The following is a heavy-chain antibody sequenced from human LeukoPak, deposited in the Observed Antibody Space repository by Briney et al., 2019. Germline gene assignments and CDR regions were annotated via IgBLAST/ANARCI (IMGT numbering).Heavy chain of an antibody. Sequence: SETLSLTCSVSGGSIISSNYYWGWIRQPPGKGLEWIGSIYQSGSGSSYYNPSLKSRVTIFGDTSKNQFFLSLSSVTAADTAVYYCASTLRFLPYRRFDYWGQGTLVTVPS. CDR3: ASTLRFLPYRRFDY. CDR1: GGSIISSNYY. CDR2: IYQSGSGSS. J-gene: IGHJ4*02. D-gene: IGHD3-3*01. V-gene: IGHV4-39*01.